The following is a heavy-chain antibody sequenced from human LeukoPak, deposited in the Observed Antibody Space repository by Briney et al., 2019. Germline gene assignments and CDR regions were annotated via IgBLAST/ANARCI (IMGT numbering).Heavy chain of an antibody. J-gene: IGHJ4*02. CDR1: GFTFSDYY. CDR3: AKDSSWELGAY. V-gene: IGHV3-11*01. Sequence: PGGSLRLSCAASGFTFSDYYMSWIRQAPGKGLEWVSYISSSGSTIYYADSVKGRFTISRDNSKNTLYLQMNSLRAEDTAVYYCAKDSSWELGAYWGQGTLVTVSS. D-gene: IGHD1-26*01. CDR2: ISSSGSTI.